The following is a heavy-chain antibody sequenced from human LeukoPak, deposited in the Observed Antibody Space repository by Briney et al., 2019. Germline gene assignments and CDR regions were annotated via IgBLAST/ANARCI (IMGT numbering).Heavy chain of an antibody. J-gene: IGHJ1*01. CDR1: GFTFSSYW. Sequence: GGSLRLSCAASGFTFSSYWMHWVRQAPGKGLEWVSSISPDARFIYYADSLKGRFTVSRDNTKNSLYLQMSSLAVEDTAVYYCTTPAAGPRAEYSQYWGQGTMVTVSS. V-gene: IGHV3-21*01. D-gene: IGHD6-13*01. CDR2: ISPDARFI. CDR3: TTPAAGPRAEYSQY.